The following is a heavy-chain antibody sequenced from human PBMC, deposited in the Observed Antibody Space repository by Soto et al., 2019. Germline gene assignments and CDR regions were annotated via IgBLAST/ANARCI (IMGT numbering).Heavy chain of an antibody. J-gene: IGHJ3*02. V-gene: IGHV4-59*08. CDR3: ARRWVGSSGWPGDDAFDI. Sequence: AFVTLCLSWTVVGGTIVNLCWRRILQPPGKGLEWIGYIYYSGSTNYNPSLKSRVTISVDTSKNQFSLKLSSVTAADTAVYYCARRWVGSSGWPGDDAFDIWGQGTMVTVSS. CDR1: GGTIVNLC. CDR2: IYYSGST. D-gene: IGHD6-19*01.